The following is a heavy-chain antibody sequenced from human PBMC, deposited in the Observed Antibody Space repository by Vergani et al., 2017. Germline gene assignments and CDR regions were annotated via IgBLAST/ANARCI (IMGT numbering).Heavy chain of an antibody. CDR2: INHSRST. D-gene: IGHD3-16*01. CDR1: GGPFSGYY. Sequence: QVQLQQWGAGLLKPSETLSLTCAVYGGPFSGYYWSWIRQPPGKGLEWIGEINHSRSTNYNPSLKSRVTISVDTSKNQFSLKLSSVTAADTAVYYCARGGGSTGFDPWGQGTLVTVSS. CDR3: ARGGGSTGFDP. V-gene: IGHV4-34*01. J-gene: IGHJ5*02.